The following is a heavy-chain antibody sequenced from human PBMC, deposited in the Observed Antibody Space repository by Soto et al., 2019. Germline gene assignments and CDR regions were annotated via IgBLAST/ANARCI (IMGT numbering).Heavy chain of an antibody. D-gene: IGHD2-2*01. CDR1: GFTFSLYS. Sequence: EVQLVESGGGLVQPGGSLRLSCAASGFTFSLYSMSWVRQAPGKGLEWVSYISRSSTGIHYADSVKGRFTISRDDATNSMHLQMKSLRAGDTAVYYCTTAVTRAVDLLGQGT. CDR3: TTAVTRAVDL. CDR2: ISRSSTGI. V-gene: IGHV3-48*01. J-gene: IGHJ6*02.